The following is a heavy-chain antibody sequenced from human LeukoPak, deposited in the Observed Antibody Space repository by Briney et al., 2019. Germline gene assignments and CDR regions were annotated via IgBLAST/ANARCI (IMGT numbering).Heavy chain of an antibody. CDR1: GYTFTSYG. V-gene: IGHV1-18*01. CDR2: IRAYNGNT. CDR3: ARDRGLRATAGTRIDF. Sequence: ASVKVSCKASGYTFTSYGISWVRQAPGQGLEWMGWIRAYNGNTNYAQKLQGRVTMTTDTSTSTAYMELRSLRSDDTALYYCARDRGLRATAGTRIDFWGQGTLVTVSS. J-gene: IGHJ4*02. D-gene: IGHD6-13*01.